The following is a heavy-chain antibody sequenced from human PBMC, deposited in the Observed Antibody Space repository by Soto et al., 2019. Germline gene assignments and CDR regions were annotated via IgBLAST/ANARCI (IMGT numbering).Heavy chain of an antibody. CDR1: GFTFSSYW. V-gene: IGHV3-74*01. CDR3: ARAGYITVPGESDH. J-gene: IGHJ4*02. CDR2: INTDGTST. Sequence: EVQLVESGGGLVQPGGSLRVSCAASGFTFSSYWMHWVRQTPGSGLVWVARINTDGTSTTYPDALEGRFTISRDNGRKTLYLQMNSLRAEDTAVYYCARAGYITVPGESDHWGQGTLVTVSS. D-gene: IGHD6-19*01.